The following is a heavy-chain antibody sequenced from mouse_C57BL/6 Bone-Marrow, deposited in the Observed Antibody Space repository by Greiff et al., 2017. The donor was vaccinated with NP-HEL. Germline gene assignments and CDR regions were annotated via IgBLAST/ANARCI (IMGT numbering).Heavy chain of an antibody. Sequence: EVQLQQSGPELVKPGASVKIPCKASGYTFTDYNMDWVKQSHGKSLEWIGDINPNNGGTIYNQKFKGKATLTVDKSSSTAYMELRSLTSEDTAVYYCARGGVWDDGYPVEFAYWGQGTLVTVSA. V-gene: IGHV1-18*01. CDR1: GYTFTDYN. J-gene: IGHJ3*01. CDR2: INPNNGGT. CDR3: ARGGVWDDGYPVEFAY. D-gene: IGHD2-3*01.